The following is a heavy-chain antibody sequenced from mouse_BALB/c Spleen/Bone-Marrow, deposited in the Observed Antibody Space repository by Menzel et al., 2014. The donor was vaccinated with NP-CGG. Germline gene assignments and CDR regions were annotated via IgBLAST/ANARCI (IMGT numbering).Heavy chain of an antibody. CDR2: IDPANGNT. J-gene: IGHJ1*01. CDR3: ATMITDWYFDV. CDR1: GFNIKDTY. D-gene: IGHD2-4*01. V-gene: IGHV14-3*02. Sequence: VQLQQSGAELVKPGASVKLSCTASGFNIKDTYMHWVKQRPERGLEWIGRIDPANGNTKYDPKFQGKATLTADTSSNTAYLQLSSPTSEDTAVYYCATMITDWYFDVWGAGTTVTVSS.